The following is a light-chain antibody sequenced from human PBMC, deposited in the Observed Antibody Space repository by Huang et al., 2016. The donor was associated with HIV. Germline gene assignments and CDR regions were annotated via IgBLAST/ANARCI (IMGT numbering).Light chain of an antibody. CDR3: QQYYSTPPVT. CDR2: GAS. V-gene: IGKV4-1*01. Sequence: DIVMTQSPDSLAVSLGERATINCKSSQSVLYSSNNKNYLAWYQQKPGQLPKLLIYGASNRESGVPDRVSGSGSGTDFTLTISSLQAEDVAVYYCQQYYSTPPVTFGPGTKVDIK. CDR1: QSVLYSSNNKNY. J-gene: IGKJ3*01.